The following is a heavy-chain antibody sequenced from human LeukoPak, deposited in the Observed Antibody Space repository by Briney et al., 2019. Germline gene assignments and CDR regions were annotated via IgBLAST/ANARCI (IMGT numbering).Heavy chain of an antibody. D-gene: IGHD3-10*02. CDR1: GFTFSSYS. J-gene: IGHJ6*04. Sequence: KDGGSLRLSCAASGFTFSSYSMNWVRQAPGKGLEWVSSISSSSSYIYYADSVKGRFTISRDNAKNSLYLQMNSLRAEDTAVYYCAELGITMIGGVWGKGTTVTISS. CDR2: ISSSSSYI. CDR3: AELGITMIGGV. V-gene: IGHV3-21*01.